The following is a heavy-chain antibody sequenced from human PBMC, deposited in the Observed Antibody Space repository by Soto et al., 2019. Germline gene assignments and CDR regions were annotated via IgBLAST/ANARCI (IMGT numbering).Heavy chain of an antibody. Sequence: QVQLVESGGGVVQPGRSLRLSCAASGFTSSTYGMHWVRQAPGKGLEWVALIWYDGSNKYYADSVKGRFTISRDNSKNPLYLQMNSLRAEATAVYYCVRDESTVVVTAIPFDYWGQGTLVTVSS. V-gene: IGHV3-33*01. CDR3: VRDESTVVVTAIPFDY. J-gene: IGHJ4*02. CDR2: IWYDGSNK. D-gene: IGHD2-21*02. CDR1: GFTSSTYG.